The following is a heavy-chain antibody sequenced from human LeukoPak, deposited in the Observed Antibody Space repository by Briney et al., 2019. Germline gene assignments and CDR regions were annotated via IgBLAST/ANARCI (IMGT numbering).Heavy chain of an antibody. Sequence: SETLSLTCTVSGGPITSNYWTWMRQPPGKGLELIGFFYYSGSTNYNPSLKSRVTISLDTSKNQFSLKLTSVTAADTAVYYCARARYGSTSCPYYFDYWGQGTLVTVSS. CDR1: GGPITSNY. D-gene: IGHD2-2*01. V-gene: IGHV4-59*01. J-gene: IGHJ4*02. CDR3: ARARYGSTSCPYYFDY. CDR2: FYYSGST.